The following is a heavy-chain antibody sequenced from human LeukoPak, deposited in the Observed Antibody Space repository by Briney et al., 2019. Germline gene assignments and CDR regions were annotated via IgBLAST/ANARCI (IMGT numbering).Heavy chain of an antibody. CDR2: IHSSGTT. CDR1: GGSISSYY. Sequence: SETLSLTCSVPGGSISSYYWSWVRQPAGKGLEWIGRIHSSGTTHYNPSFERRLTMSVDTPKNQFSLKLSSVTAADTAVYYCARAPPMGATYFDYWGQGTLVTVSS. D-gene: IGHD1-26*01. CDR3: ARAPPMGATYFDY. J-gene: IGHJ4*02. V-gene: IGHV4-4*07.